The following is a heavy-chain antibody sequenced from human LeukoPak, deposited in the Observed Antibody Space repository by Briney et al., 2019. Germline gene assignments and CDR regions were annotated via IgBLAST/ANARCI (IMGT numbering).Heavy chain of an antibody. V-gene: IGHV4-59*01. CDR3: TRGRYCSADTCYGDFQH. CDR1: DDSISDYY. Sequence: PSETLSLTCTVSDDSISDYYRGWIRQPPGKGLEWIGYFHNSGTSTYNPSLKSRVTISADTSKNQFSLKLNSLTTADTAVYYCTRGRYCSADTCYGDFQHWGQGTLVGVSS. CDR2: FHNSGTS. J-gene: IGHJ1*01. D-gene: IGHD2-15*01.